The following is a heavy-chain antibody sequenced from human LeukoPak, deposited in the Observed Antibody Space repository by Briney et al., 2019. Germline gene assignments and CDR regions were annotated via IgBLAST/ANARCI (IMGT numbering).Heavy chain of an antibody. D-gene: IGHD5-24*01. V-gene: IGHV3-23*01. J-gene: IGHJ5*01. CDR3: AKAPGGRWLQFSWFDS. CDR2: ISGSGGST. Sequence: GGSLRLSCAASGFTFSSYAMSWVRQAPGKRLEWVSAISGSGGSTNYAYSVKGRSTISRDNFKNTVYLQMNSLRAGDTAIYYCAKAPGGRWLQFSWFDSWGQGILVTVSS. CDR1: GFTFSSYA.